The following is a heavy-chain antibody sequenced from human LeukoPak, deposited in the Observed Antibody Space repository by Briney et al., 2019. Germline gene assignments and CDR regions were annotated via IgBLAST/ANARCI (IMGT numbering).Heavy chain of an antibody. Sequence: PSETLSLTCTVSGGSISSSSYYWGWIRQPPGKGLEWIGSIYYSGSTYYNPSLKSRVTISVDTSKNQFSLKLSSVTAADTAVYYCASPPRGSGSYPGSGAFDIWGQGTMVTVSS. V-gene: IGHV4-39*01. CDR1: GGSISSSSYY. D-gene: IGHD1-26*01. J-gene: IGHJ3*02. CDR2: IYYSGST. CDR3: ASPPRGSGSYPGSGAFDI.